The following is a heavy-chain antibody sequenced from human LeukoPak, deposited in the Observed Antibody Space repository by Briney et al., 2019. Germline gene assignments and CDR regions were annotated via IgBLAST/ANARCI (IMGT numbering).Heavy chain of an antibody. CDR3: ARTKSRGGEYCSGNYYDVFDI. CDR2: INPNSGAT. V-gene: IGHV1-2*04. CDR1: GYTFTGYD. Sequence: GASVKVSCTASGYTFTGYDINWVRQAPGQGLEWMGGINPNSGATAYAQKLQGWVTLTTDTSNSTAYMELSGLKSDDTAVYFCARTKSRGGEYCSGNYYDVFDIWGQGTMVTVSS. D-gene: IGHD3-10*01. J-gene: IGHJ3*02.